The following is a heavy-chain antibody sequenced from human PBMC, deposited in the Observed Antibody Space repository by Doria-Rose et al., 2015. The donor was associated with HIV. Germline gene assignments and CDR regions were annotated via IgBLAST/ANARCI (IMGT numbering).Heavy chain of an antibody. CDR2: ISYDGSNE. V-gene: IGHV3-30*04. CDR3: ARDLRAKMVQGVVDY. D-gene: IGHD3-10*01. Sequence: SGGGVVQSGKSLRLSCAASGFTFSTYAIHWVRQAPGKGLEWVAVISYDGSNEYYADSVKGRFTISRDGSKNTVYLQMNSLRNEDTAVYYCARDLRAKMVQGVVDYWGQGALVTVSS. CDR1: GFTFSTYA. J-gene: IGHJ4*02.